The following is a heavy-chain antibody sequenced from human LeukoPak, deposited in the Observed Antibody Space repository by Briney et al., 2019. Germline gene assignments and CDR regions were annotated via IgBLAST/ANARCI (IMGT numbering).Heavy chain of an antibody. D-gene: IGHD7-27*01. CDR2: ISNDGSST. CDR1: GFTLSSYW. CDR3: AKDLGTGDYYYYGMDV. V-gene: IGHV3-74*01. Sequence: PGGSLRLSCAVSGFTLSSYWMHWVRQTPGKGLVWVSRISNDGSSTNYADSVKGRFTISRDNAKNTLYLQMNSLRAEDTAVYYCAKDLGTGDYYYYGMDVWGQGTTVTVSS. J-gene: IGHJ6*02.